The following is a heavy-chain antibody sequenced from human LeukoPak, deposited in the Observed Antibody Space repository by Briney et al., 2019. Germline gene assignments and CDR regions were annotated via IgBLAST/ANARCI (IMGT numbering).Heavy chain of an antibody. CDR2: IYYSGST. D-gene: IGHD6-19*01. Sequence: SETLSLTCTVSGGSISSSSYYWGWIRQPPGKGLEWIGSIYYSGSTYYNPSLKSRVTISVDTSKNQFSLKLSSVTAADTAVYYCARDPLYSSGWTYGMDVWGQGTTVTVSS. V-gene: IGHV4-39*07. CDR3: ARDPLYSSGWTYGMDV. J-gene: IGHJ6*02. CDR1: GGSISSSSYY.